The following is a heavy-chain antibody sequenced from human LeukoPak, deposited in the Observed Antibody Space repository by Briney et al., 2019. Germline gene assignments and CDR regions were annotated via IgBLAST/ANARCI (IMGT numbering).Heavy chain of an antibody. V-gene: IGHV4-39*01. CDR1: GGSISSSSYY. CDR2: IYYSGST. CDR3: ATTSPPYDS. Sequence: SETLSLTCTVSGGSISSSSYYWGWIRQPPGEGLEWIVSIYYSGSTYYNPSLKSRVTISVDTSKNQFPLKLSSVTAADTAVYYCATTSPPYDSWGQGTLVTVSS. D-gene: IGHD3-3*01. J-gene: IGHJ5*02.